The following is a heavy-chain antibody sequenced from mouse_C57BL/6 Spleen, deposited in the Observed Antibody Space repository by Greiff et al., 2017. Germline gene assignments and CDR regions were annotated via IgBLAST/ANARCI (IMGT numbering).Heavy chain of an antibody. Sequence: VQLQQPGAELVKPGASVKLSCKASGYTFTSYWMQWVKQRPGQGLEWIGEIDPSDSYTNYNQKFKGKATLTVDTSSSTAYMQLSSLTSEDSAVYYSARQGKGDAMDYWGQGTSVTVAS. D-gene: IGHD2-1*01. V-gene: IGHV1-50*01. CDR1: GYTFTSYW. CDR2: IDPSDSYT. J-gene: IGHJ4*01. CDR3: ARQGKGDAMDY.